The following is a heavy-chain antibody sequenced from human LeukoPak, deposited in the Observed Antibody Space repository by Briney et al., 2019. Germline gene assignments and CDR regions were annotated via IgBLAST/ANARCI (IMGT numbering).Heavy chain of an antibody. D-gene: IGHD2-15*01. J-gene: IGHJ5*02. V-gene: IGHV3-48*01. Sequence: PVGSLRLSCAASGFTFSSYSMNWVRQAPGKGLEWVSYISISSSTIYYADSVKGRFTISRDNAKNSLYLQINSLRAEDTAVYYCARAGYCSGGSCVLNWFDPWGQGTLVTVSS. CDR2: ISISSSTI. CDR1: GFTFSSYS. CDR3: ARAGYCSGGSCVLNWFDP.